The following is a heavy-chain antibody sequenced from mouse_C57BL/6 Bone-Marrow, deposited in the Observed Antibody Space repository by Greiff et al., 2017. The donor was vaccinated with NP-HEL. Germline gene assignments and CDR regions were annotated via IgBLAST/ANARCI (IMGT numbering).Heavy chain of an antibody. D-gene: IGHD1-1*01. CDR3: ARLVVARYFDV. CDR2: ISSGGSYT. CDR1: GFTFSSYG. V-gene: IGHV5-6*01. Sequence: EVQLVESGGDLVKPGGSLKLSCAASGFTFSSYGLSWVRPTPDKRLEWVATISSGGSYTYYPDSVKGRFTISRDNAKNTLYLQMSSLKSEDTAMYYCARLVVARYFDVWGTGTTVTVSS. J-gene: IGHJ1*03.